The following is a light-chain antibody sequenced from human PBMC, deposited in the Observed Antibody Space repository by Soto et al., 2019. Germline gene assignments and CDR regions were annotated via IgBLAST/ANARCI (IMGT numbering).Light chain of an antibody. J-gene: IGKJ1*01. CDR1: QSVSTW. CDR3: QQDGTSPWT. V-gene: IGKV1-5*01. CDR2: DAS. Sequence: DIQITQSPSTLSATVGDSVTVTCRASQSVSTWLAWYQQKPGKAPKLLISDASSFESGVPSRFSASGSGTDFSLTISRLEPEDFAVYYCQQDGTSPWTFGQGSKVDNK.